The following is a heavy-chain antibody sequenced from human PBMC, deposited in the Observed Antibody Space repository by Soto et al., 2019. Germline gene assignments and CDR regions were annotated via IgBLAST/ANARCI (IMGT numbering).Heavy chain of an antibody. V-gene: IGHV4-31*03. Sequence: PSETLSLTCTVSGGSISSGGYYWSWIRQHPGKGLEWIGYIYYSGSTYYNQSLKSRVTISVDTSKNQFSLKLSSVTAADTAVYYCASDKYGLRYFDWGQALGAFDIWGQVTMVTVSS. J-gene: IGHJ3*02. D-gene: IGHD3-9*01. CDR3: ASDKYGLRYFDWGQALGAFDI. CDR1: GGSISSGGYY. CDR2: IYYSGST.